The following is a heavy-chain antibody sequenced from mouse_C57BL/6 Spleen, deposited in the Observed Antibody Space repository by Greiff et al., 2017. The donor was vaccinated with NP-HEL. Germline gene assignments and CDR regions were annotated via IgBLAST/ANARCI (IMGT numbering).Heavy chain of an antibody. CDR1: GFTFTDYY. V-gene: IGHV7-3*01. Sequence: DVQLVESGGGLVQPGGSLSLSCAASGFTFTDYYMSWVRQPPGKALEWLGFIRNKANGYTTEYSASVKGRFTISRDNSQSILYLQMNALRAEDSATYYCARPYGSSFYWYFDVWGTGTTVTVSS. D-gene: IGHD1-1*01. CDR2: IRNKANGYTT. CDR3: ARPYGSSFYWYFDV. J-gene: IGHJ1*03.